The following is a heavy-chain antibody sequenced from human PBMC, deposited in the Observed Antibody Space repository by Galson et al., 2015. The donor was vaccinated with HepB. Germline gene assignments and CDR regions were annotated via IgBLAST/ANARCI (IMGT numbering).Heavy chain of an antibody. CDR3: ASQTPPEYYDFWSGYSP. J-gene: IGHJ5*02. CDR1: GYSFTSYW. CDR2: IAPSDSYT. Sequence: QSGAEVKKPGESLRISCKGSGYSFTSYWISCVRQMPGKGLEWMGRIAPSDSYTNYSPSFQGHVTISADKSISTAYLQWSSLKASDTAMYYCASQTPPEYYDFWSGYSPWGQGTLVTVSS. D-gene: IGHD3-3*01. V-gene: IGHV5-10-1*01.